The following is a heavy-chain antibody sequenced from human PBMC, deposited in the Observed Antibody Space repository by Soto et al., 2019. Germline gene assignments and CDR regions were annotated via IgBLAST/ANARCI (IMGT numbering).Heavy chain of an antibody. CDR2: INPSGGST. CDR3: ARARAAAGTFGYYYYGMDV. Sequence: CKASGYTFTSYYMHWARQAPGQGLEWMGIINPSGGSTSYAQKFQGRVTMTRDTSTSTVYMELSSLRSEDTAVYYCARARAAAGTFGYYYYGMDVWGQGTTVTV. CDR1: GYTFTSYY. J-gene: IGHJ6*02. D-gene: IGHD6-13*01. V-gene: IGHV1-46*03.